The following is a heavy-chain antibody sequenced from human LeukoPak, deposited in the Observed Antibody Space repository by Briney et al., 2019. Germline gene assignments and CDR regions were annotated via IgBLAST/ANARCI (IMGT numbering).Heavy chain of an antibody. CDR3: AGGRGVDGNYYYYYTDV. CDR2: ISSGGSYI. Sequence: GGSLRLSCVGSGITFSSYHINWVRQTPDKGLEWVSSISSGGSYIYSVDSLKGRFTISRDNAQNSVYLQMNSVRDEDTAVYYCAGGRGVDGNYYYYYTDVWGKGTTVTVS. CDR1: GITFSSYH. J-gene: IGHJ6*03. D-gene: IGHD6-19*01. V-gene: IGHV3-21*01.